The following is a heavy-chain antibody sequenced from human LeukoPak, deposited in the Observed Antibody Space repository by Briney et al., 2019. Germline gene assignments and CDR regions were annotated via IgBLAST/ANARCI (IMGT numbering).Heavy chain of an antibody. V-gene: IGHV3-73*01. CDR2: IRSKTNNYAT. CDR1: GFTFSGSA. J-gene: IGHJ4*02. CDR3: AVNYCSGGTCYML. D-gene: IGHD2-15*01. Sequence: GGSLRLSCAASGFTFSGSAMHWVRQASGKGLEWVGRIRSKTNNYATAYAASVKGRFTISRDDSKNTAYLQMNSLKTEDTAVYYCAVNYCSGGTCYMLWGQGTLVAVSS.